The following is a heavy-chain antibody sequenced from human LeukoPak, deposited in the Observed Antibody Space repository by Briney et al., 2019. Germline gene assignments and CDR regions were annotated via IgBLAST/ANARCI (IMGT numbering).Heavy chain of an antibody. Sequence: SETLSLTCTVSGGSISSSSYYWGWICQPPGKGLEWIGSIYYSGSTNHNPSLKSRVTISLDSSKNQFSLKMTSVTVADTAVYYCARDRPVFGGDSFDLWGQGTMVTVSS. CDR2: IYYSGST. J-gene: IGHJ3*01. CDR3: ARDRPVFGGDSFDL. D-gene: IGHD3-10*01. V-gene: IGHV4-39*07. CDR1: GGSISSSSYY.